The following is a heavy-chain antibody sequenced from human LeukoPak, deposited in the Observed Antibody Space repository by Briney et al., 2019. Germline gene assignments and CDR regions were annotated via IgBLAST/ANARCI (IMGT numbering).Heavy chain of an antibody. J-gene: IGHJ6*03. CDR1: GLTFSSYS. CDR3: ARDHTPVGAYYYYYMDV. Sequence: GGSLRLSCAASGLTFSSYSMNWVRQAPGRGLEWVSYISSSSSTIYYADSVKGRFTISRDNAKNSLYLQMNSLRAEDTAVYYCARDHTPVGAYYYYYMDVWGKGTTVTVSS. CDR2: ISSSSSTI. D-gene: IGHD1-26*01. V-gene: IGHV3-48*01.